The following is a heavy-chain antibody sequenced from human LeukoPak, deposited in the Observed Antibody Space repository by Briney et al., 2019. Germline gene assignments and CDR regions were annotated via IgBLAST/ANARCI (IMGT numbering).Heavy chain of an antibody. D-gene: IGHD6-19*01. CDR2: LYYSGGT. J-gene: IGHJ5*02. Sequence: PSETLSLTCTVSGGSISSYYWSWIRQPPGKGLEWIGYLYYSGGTKYNPSPKSRVSISVDTSKNQFSLKLNCATAADTAVYDCASSKTNGDSRGWYAWFDPWGQGTLVTVSS. CDR3: ASSKTNGDSRGWYAWFDP. CDR1: GGSISSYY. V-gene: IGHV4-59*01.